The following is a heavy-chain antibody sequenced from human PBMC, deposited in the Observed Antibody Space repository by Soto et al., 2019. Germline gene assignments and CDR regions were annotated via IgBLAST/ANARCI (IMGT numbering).Heavy chain of an antibody. Sequence: EVQLVESGGGLVQPGGSLKLSCAASGFTFSGSAMHWVRQASGKGLEWVGRIRSKANSYATAYAASVKGRFTISRDDSKNTAYLQMNSLRTEDTAVYYCTKVPSTYCSSTSCYGYWGQGTLVTVSS. CDR3: TKVPSTYCSSTSCYGY. J-gene: IGHJ4*02. D-gene: IGHD2-2*01. CDR1: GFTFSGSA. V-gene: IGHV3-73*01. CDR2: IRSKANSYAT.